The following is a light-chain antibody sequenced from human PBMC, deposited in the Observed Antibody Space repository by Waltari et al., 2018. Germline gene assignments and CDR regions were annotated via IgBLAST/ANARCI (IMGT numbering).Light chain of an antibody. J-gene: IGLJ3*02. V-gene: IGLV4-69*01. CDR2: VNSDGSH. CDR3: QTGGHGTWV. Sequence: LVLTQSPSASASLGASVKLTCTLSSGYSSNVIAWLQQQPGKGPQYLMKVNSDGSHRKGDDIPDRFSASKSGTECQLTISSLQSEDEADYFCQTGGHGTWVFGGGTKLTVL. CDR1: SGYSSNV.